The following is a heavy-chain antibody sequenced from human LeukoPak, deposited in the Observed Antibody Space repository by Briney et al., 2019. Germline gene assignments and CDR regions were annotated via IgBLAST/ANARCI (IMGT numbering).Heavy chain of an antibody. CDR1: GFTFSSYS. CDR2: ISSSSSTI. Sequence: GGSLRLSCAASGFTFSSYSMNWVRQAPGKGLEWVSYISSSSSTIYYADSVKGRFTISRDNAKNSLYLQMNSLRAEDTAVYYCGREIQAPGKALEYWGQGTLVTVSS. CDR3: GREIQAPGKALEY. J-gene: IGHJ4*02. V-gene: IGHV3-48*01.